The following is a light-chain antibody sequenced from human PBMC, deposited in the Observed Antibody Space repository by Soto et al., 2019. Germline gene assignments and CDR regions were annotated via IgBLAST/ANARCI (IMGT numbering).Light chain of an antibody. CDR3: QQSYTTVYT. CDR1: QTIGAN. CDR2: DAT. J-gene: IGKJ2*01. V-gene: IGKV1-39*01. Sequence: DVQMTQSPSSLSASVGDGVTITCRASQTIGANLNWYRQKPAKAPNLLIYDATTLQSGVPSRLSGLGSGTDFTLTITSLQPEDSATYFCQQSYTTVYTFGLGTKVDIK.